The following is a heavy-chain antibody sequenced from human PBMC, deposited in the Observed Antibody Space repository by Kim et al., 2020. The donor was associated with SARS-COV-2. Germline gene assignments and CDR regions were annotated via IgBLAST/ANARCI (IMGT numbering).Heavy chain of an antibody. D-gene: IGHD3-10*01. CDR2: ITYSGSET. V-gene: IGHV3-23*01. J-gene: IGHJ4*02. Sequence: GGSLRLSCVASGFTFSNYAMSWVRQAPGKGLEWLSLITYSGSETYYADSVKGRFTISRDNSKNTLYLQMHSLTAEDTAVYYCAKEAFGSGGFINFWGQGSLVTVSS. CDR3: AKEAFGSGGFINF. CDR1: GFTFSNYA.